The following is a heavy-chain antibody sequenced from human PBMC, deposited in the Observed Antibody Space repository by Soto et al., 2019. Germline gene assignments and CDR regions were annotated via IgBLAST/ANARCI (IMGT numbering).Heavy chain of an antibody. J-gene: IGHJ4*02. CDR2: IYYSGST. CDR1: GGSISSYY. D-gene: IGHD3-10*01. V-gene: IGHV4-59*01. Sequence: PSETLSLTCTVSGGSISSYYWSWIRQPPGKGLEWIGYIYYSGSTNYNPSLKSRVTISVDTSKNQFSLKLSSVTAADTAVYYCARATGTLFDYWGQGTLVTVSS. CDR3: ARATGTLFDY.